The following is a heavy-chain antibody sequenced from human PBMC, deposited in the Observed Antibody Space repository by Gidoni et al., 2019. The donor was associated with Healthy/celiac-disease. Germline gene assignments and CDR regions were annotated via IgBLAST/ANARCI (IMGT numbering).Heavy chain of an antibody. J-gene: IGHJ1*01. Sequence: QVQLVQSGAEVKKPGASVKVSCKVSGYNLTELSMHWVRHAPGKGLEWMGGFDPEDGETIYAQKFQGRVTMTEDTSTDTAYMELSSLRSEDTAVYYCATVPITQAISSWYRPLGYFQHWGQGTLVTVSS. CDR3: ATVPITQAISSWYRPLGYFQH. CDR2: FDPEDGET. V-gene: IGHV1-24*01. D-gene: IGHD6-13*01. CDR1: GYNLTELS.